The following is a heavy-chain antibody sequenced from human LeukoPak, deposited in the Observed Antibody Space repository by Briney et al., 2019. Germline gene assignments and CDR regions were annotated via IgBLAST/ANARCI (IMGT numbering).Heavy chain of an antibody. CDR2: IYYSGST. D-gene: IGHD7-27*01. Sequence: SETLSLTCTVSGGSNSSYYWSWIRQPPGKGLEWIGYIYYSGSTNYNPSLKSRVTISVDTSKNQFSLNLSSVTAADTAVYYCARFSPRAMGNYLDFWGQGTLVTVSS. CDR1: GGSNSSYY. CDR3: ARFSPRAMGNYLDF. J-gene: IGHJ4*02. V-gene: IGHV4-59*12.